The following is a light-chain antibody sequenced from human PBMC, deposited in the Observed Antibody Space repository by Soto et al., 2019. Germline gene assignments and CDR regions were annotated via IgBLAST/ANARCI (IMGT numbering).Light chain of an antibody. J-gene: IGLJ2*01. Sequence: QSVLTQPPSVSGAPGQRVTISCTGSSSNIGAGYDVLWYQQLPGTAPKLVIYGNRNRPSGVPDRFSSSKSGTSASLAITGLQAEDEADYYCQSYDSSLSGSKVVFGGGTKLTVL. CDR1: SSNIGAGYD. V-gene: IGLV1-40*01. CDR3: QSYDSSLSGSKVV. CDR2: GNR.